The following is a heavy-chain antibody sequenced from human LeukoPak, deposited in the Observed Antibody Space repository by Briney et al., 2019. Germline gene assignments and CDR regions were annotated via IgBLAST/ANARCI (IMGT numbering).Heavy chain of an antibody. J-gene: IGHJ4*02. Sequence: AESLQISCKASAYVSTSYCIVWVRQMPGNGLEGMGIIYPGDSDTRYSPAFRGQVTMSADKPITTAYLQWSSLKVSDSAMYYCARRSYYDSSGYSDYWGEGTLVTVSS. V-gene: IGHV5-51*01. CDR2: IYPGDSDT. D-gene: IGHD3-22*01. CDR1: AYVSTSYC. CDR3: ARRSYYDSSGYSDY.